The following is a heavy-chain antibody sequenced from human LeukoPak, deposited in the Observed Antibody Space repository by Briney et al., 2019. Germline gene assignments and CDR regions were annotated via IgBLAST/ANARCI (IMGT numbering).Heavy chain of an antibody. CDR1: GHSFSTYV. J-gene: IGHJ4*02. CDR2: IGASVPNT. D-gene: IGHD5-24*01. CDR3: AGGDYSGYNYGPLES. Sequence: ASVKVSCKASGHSFSTYVLSWVRQAPGQGLEWVGCIGASVPNTSYARQFRGRVTMTTDTSTRTVYMELRSLISGDTAVYYCAGGDYSGYNYGPLESWGQGTLVTVSS. V-gene: IGHV1-18*01.